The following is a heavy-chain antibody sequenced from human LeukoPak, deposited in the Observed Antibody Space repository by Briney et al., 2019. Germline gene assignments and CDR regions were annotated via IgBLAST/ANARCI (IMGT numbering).Heavy chain of an antibody. CDR1: GFTFSAYA. CDR3: TRDPNGDYIGAFDM. D-gene: IGHD4-17*01. V-gene: IGHV3-23*01. CDR2: IRGGGGSA. Sequence: GGSLRLSCTASGFTFSAYAKMWVRQAPGKGPEWVSAIRGGGGSAFYADSVKGRFTISRDNSKYTLFLQMNSLRAEDTAVYYCTRDPNGDYIGAFDMWGPGTMVTVSS. J-gene: IGHJ3*02.